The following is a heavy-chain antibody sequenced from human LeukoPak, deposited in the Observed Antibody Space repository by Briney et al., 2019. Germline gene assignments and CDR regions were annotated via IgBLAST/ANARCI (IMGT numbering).Heavy chain of an antibody. CDR1: GFTFSDYG. CDR3: VRDGYNWNYDY. V-gene: IGHV3-30*02. J-gene: IGHJ4*02. Sequence: GGSLRLSCAASGFTFSDYGMHWVRQAPGKGLEWVAFIQSDGSEKSSADSVKGRFSISRDKSKNTLYLQMDSLRAEDTAVYYCVRDGYNWNYDYWGQGTLVTVSS. D-gene: IGHD1-1*01. CDR2: IQSDGSEK.